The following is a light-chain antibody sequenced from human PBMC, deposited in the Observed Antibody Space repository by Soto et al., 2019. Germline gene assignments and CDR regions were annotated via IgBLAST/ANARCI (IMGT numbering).Light chain of an antibody. CDR3: QQSYSSPPT. V-gene: IGKV1-39*01. CDR2: AAS. CDR1: QSISSH. J-gene: IGKJ1*01. Sequence: DIQMTQSPSSLSASVEDRVIITCRASQSISSHLNWYQQKPGKAPNLLIFAASSLQSGVPSRFSGSRSGPDFTLTISSLQPEDFATYYCQQSYSSPPTFGQGTKVEIK.